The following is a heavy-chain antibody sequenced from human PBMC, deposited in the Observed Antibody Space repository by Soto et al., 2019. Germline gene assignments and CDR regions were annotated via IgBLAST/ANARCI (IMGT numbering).Heavy chain of an antibody. CDR2: IIPMLGIA. Sequence: QVQLVQSGAEVKKPGSSVKVSCQASGGSFSDYAISWVRQAPGQGLEWMGGIIPMLGIADNAQKFQGRVIITADEYTSTVYMGLGSLRSEDTAVYYCARDGDYYDSSGFQRDYYYYGMDVWGQGTTVTVAS. D-gene: IGHD3-22*01. CDR1: GGSFSDYA. V-gene: IGHV1-69*01. CDR3: ARDGDYYDSSGFQRDYYYYGMDV. J-gene: IGHJ6*02.